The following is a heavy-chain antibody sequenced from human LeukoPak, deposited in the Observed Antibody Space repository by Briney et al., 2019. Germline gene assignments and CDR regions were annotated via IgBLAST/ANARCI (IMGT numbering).Heavy chain of an antibody. Sequence: SETLSLTCAVYGGSFSGYYWSWIRQPPGKGLEWIGEINHSGSTNYNPSLKSRVTISVDTSKNQFSPKLSSVTAADTAVYYCARGRGSGYYRYWGQGTLVTVSS. J-gene: IGHJ4*02. D-gene: IGHD3-22*01. CDR2: INHSGST. V-gene: IGHV4-34*01. CDR3: ARGRGSGYYRY. CDR1: GGSFSGYY.